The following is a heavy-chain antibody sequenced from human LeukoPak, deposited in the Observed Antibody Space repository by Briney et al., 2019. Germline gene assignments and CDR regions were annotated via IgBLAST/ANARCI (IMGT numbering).Heavy chain of an antibody. CDR2: ICSGGST. CDR3: AKPISGGLAVTADWFHP. J-gene: IGHJ5*01. Sequence: GGSLRLSCVASGFTVSSNQITWVRQAPGKGLEWVSVICSGGSTYSADSVRGRFTISRDNSKNTLYLQLNTLRADDTATYYCAKPISGGLAVTADWFHPWGQGTLVVVSS. V-gene: IGHV3-53*01. D-gene: IGHD6-19*01. CDR1: GFTVSSNQ.